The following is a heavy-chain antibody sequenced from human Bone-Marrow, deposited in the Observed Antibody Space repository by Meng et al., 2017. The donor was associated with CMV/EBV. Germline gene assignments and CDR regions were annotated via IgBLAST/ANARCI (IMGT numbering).Heavy chain of an antibody. J-gene: IGHJ6*02. CDR1: GFTFSSYS. V-gene: IGHV3-21*01. CDR2: ISSSGTYI. D-gene: IGHD2-21*01. CDR3: ARGVSPRSSAYFAIYYFYALDV. Sequence: GGSLRLSCAASGFTFSSYSMNWVRQAPGKGLEWVSSISSSGTYIYYADSVKGRFTISRDNAQNSLYLQMNSLRAEDTAVYYCARGVSPRSSAYFAIYYFYALDVWGQGTKVTLSS.